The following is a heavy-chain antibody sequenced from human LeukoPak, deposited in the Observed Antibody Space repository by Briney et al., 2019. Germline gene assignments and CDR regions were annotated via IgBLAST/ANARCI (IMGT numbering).Heavy chain of an antibody. J-gene: IGHJ3*02. D-gene: IGHD3-10*02. CDR2: MYTRQIT. CDR3: AREGGITMLRSIAPDAFDI. CDR1: GVSMRSVSYF. V-gene: IGHV4-61*02. Sequence: PAEPLSLTCTVCGVSMRSVSYFWRWVPQPAGRGLEWIGRMYTRQITNYNPSLKSRVTIAVDASKNQFSLKLSSVTAADTAVYYCAREGGITMLRSIAPDAFDIWGQGTMVTVSS.